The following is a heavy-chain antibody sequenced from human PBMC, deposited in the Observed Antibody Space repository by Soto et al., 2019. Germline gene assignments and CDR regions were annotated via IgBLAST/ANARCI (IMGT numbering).Heavy chain of an antibody. CDR1: GFTFSSYW. CDR3: ARDPNIVFVPAANYYWYGLAV. J-gene: IGHJ6*02. D-gene: IGHD2-2*01. V-gene: IGHV3-7*01. CDR2: IKQDGSEK. Sequence: EVQLVESGGGLVQPGGSLRLSCAASGFTFSSYWMTWVRQAPGKGLEWVANIKQDGSEKYYVDAVKGLFTITSDNAKSSLNLQMTSLRAVDTGVYYCARDPNIVFVPAANYYWYGLAVWGQGTMVTVSS.